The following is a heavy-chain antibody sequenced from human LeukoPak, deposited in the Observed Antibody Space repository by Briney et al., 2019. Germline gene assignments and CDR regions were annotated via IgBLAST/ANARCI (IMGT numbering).Heavy chain of an antibody. D-gene: IGHD3-22*01. CDR2: IWYDGSNK. CDR1: GFTFSSYG. J-gene: IGHJ4*02. CDR3: TTLGYHLDS. Sequence: GGSLRLSCAASGFTFSSYGMHWVRQAPGKGLEWVAVIWYDGSNKYYADSVKGRFTISRDNSKNTLYLQMNSLRAEDTAVYYCTTLGYHLDSWGQGTLVTVSS. V-gene: IGHV3-33*01.